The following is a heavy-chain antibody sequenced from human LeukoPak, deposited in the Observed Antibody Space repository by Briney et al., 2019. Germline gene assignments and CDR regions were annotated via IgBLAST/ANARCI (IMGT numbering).Heavy chain of an antibody. D-gene: IGHD6-25*01. CDR1: GGSISSYY. Sequence: SETLSLTCTASGGSISSYYWSWIRQPPGKRLEWIGEINQSGGTNYNPSLRSRVSISVDTSKNQFSLKLSSMTAADTAVYFCATIQRDHAFDIWGQGTMVTVSS. CDR2: INQSGGT. J-gene: IGHJ3*02. V-gene: IGHV4-34*01. CDR3: ATIQRDHAFDI.